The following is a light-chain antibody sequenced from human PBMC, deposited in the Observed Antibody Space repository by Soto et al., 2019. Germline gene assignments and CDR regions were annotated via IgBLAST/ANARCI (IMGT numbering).Light chain of an antibody. J-gene: IGKJ1*01. CDR2: DTS. CDR1: QDISIY. V-gene: IGKV1-33*01. CDR3: QQYDSLTWT. Sequence: DIQMTQSPSSLSASVGDRVTITCQASQDISIYLNWYQQKLGKAPKLLIYDTSTLGTEVPARFSGSGSGTDFTLTINSLQPEDIATYYCQQYDSLTWTFGQGTRVEVK.